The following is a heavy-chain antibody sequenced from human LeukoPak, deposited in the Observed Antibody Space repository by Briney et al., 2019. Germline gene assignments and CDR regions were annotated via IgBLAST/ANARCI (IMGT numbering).Heavy chain of an antibody. V-gene: IGHV1-8*01. CDR3: ARHPRGSWYQYYYYYGMDV. CDR1: GYTFTSYD. D-gene: IGHD6-13*01. Sequence: ASVKVSCKASGYTFTSYDINWVRQATGQGLEWMGWMNPNSGNTGYAQKFQGRDTMTRNTSISTAYMELSSLRSEDTAVYYCARHPRGSWYQYYYYYGMDVWGQGTTVTVSS. J-gene: IGHJ6*02. CDR2: MNPNSGNT.